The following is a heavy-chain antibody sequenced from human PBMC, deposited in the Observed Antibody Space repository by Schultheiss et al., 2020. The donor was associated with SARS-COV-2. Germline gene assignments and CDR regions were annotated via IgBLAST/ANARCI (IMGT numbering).Heavy chain of an antibody. J-gene: IGHJ4*02. CDR1: GFSLSNARMG. D-gene: IGHD3-22*01. V-gene: IGHV2-26*01. CDR2: IFSNDEK. Sequence: SGPTLVKPTETLTLTCTVSGFSLSNARMGVSWIRQPPGKALEWLAHIFSNDEKSYSTSLKSRLTITKDTSKNQVVLTMTNMDPVDTATYYCAHRLDYYDSSGYPFDYWGQGTLVTVSS. CDR3: AHRLDYYDSSGYPFDY.